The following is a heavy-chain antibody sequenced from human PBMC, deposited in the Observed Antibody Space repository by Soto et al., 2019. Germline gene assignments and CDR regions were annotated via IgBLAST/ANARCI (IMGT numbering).Heavy chain of an antibody. Sequence: GGSLRLSCAASGFTFDDYAMHWVRQAPGKGLEWVSGISWNSGSIGYADSVKGRFTISRDNAKNSLYLQMNSLRAEDTALYYCAKGPCSGGSCYSLGFDYWGQGTLVTVSS. J-gene: IGHJ4*02. CDR3: AKGPCSGGSCYSLGFDY. D-gene: IGHD2-15*01. CDR2: ISWNSGSI. CDR1: GFTFDDYA. V-gene: IGHV3-9*01.